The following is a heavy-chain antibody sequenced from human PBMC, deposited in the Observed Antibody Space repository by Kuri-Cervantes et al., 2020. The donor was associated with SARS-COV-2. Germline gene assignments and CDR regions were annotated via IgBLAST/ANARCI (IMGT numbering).Heavy chain of an antibody. CDR3: ARGGRGDGYNYAFDL. D-gene: IGHD5-24*01. V-gene: IGHV1-8*02. Sequence: ASVKVSCKASGYSFSTYDINWVRQAAGQGLEWMGWLNPDTGNTGNAKKFQGRVTMTTDTSISTVYMELSSLRSEDTAVYYCARGGRGDGYNYAFDLWGQGTMVTVSS. CDR2: LNPDTGNT. J-gene: IGHJ3*01. CDR1: GYSFSTYD.